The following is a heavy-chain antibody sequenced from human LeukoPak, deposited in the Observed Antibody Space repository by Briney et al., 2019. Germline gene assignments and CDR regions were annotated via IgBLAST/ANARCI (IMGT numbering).Heavy chain of an antibody. D-gene: IGHD1-1*01. CDR3: ATWRTAKTGFDY. CDR2: IYYSGSP. CDR1: GGSISNNNYY. Sequence: SETLSLTCTVSGGSISNNNYYWAWIRQPPGKGLECIGSIYYSGSPYYNPSLESRVTISVDTSKNQFSLRLSSVTAADTAVYYCATWRTAKTGFDYWGQGTLVTVSS. V-gene: IGHV4-39*01. J-gene: IGHJ4*02.